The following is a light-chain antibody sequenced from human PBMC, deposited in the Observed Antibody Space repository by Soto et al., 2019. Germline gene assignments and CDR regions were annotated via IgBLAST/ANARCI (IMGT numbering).Light chain of an antibody. Sequence: EIVLTQSPATLSVSPGERATLSCRASQSVGSDLAWYQQKPGQAPRLLIFGASSRATGIPARFSGSGSGTEFTLIINSLQSEDFATYYCQQLNSYPRTFGQGTKVDIK. CDR3: QQLNSYPRT. V-gene: IGKV3-15*01. J-gene: IGKJ1*01. CDR2: GAS. CDR1: QSVGSD.